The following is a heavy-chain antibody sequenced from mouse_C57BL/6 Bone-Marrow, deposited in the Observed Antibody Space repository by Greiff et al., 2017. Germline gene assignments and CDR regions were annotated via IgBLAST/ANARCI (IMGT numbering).Heavy chain of an antibody. CDR3: ARGLPTWFAY. CDR2: IYPRSGNT. D-gene: IGHD2-2*01. Sequence: QVQLQQSGAELARPGASVKLSCKASGYTFTSYGISWVKQRTGQGLEWIGEIYPRSGNTYYNAKFKGKATLTADKSSSTAYMELRSLTSEDSAVYFCARGLPTWFAYWGQGTLVTVSA. CDR1: GYTFTSYG. V-gene: IGHV1-81*01. J-gene: IGHJ3*01.